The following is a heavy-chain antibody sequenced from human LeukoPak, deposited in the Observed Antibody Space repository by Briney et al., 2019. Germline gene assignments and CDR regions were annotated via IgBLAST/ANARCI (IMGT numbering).Heavy chain of an antibody. CDR2: IWQDGSET. Sequence: GGSLRLSCAASGFTFSTYWMNWVRQAPGKGLEWVAIIWQDGSETYYVDSVRGRFTISRDNAKNTLYLQMDSLRAEDTAMYYCAGDSAGNDYRGEQTLVADPS. J-gene: IGHJ4*02. CDR1: GFTFSTYW. V-gene: IGHV3-7*01. D-gene: IGHD6-13*01. CDR3: AGDSAGNDY.